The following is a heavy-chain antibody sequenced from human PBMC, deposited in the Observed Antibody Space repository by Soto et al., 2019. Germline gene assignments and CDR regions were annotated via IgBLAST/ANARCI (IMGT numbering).Heavy chain of an antibody. CDR1: GGTFSSYA. J-gene: IGHJ4*02. CDR2: IIPIFGTA. V-gene: IGHV1-69*13. CDR3: ARSRMATPPSH. D-gene: IGHD5-12*01. Sequence: GASVKVSCKASGGTFSSYAISWVRQAPGQGLEWMGGIIPIFGTANYAQKFQGRVTITADESTSTAYMELSSLRAEDTAVYYCARSRMATPPSHWGQGTLVTVSS.